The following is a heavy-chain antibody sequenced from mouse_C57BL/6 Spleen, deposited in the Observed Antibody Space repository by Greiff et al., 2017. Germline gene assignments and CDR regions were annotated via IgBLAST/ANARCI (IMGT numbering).Heavy chain of an antibody. J-gene: IGHJ2*01. Sequence: QVQLQQSGPELVKPGASVKISCKASGYAFSSSWMNWVKQRPGKGLEWIGRIYPGDGDTNYNGKFKGKATLTADKSYSTAYMQLSSLTSEDSAVYFFARSLLLRIDYWGQGTTLTVSS. CDR3: ARSLLLRIDY. CDR1: GYAFSSSW. V-gene: IGHV1-82*01. D-gene: IGHD1-1*01. CDR2: IYPGDGDT.